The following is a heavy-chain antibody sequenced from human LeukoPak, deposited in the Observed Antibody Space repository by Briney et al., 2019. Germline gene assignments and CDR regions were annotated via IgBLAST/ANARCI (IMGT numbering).Heavy chain of an antibody. CDR3: ARDPVASTDDAFDI. CDR1: GYIFTSYA. Sequence: GASVKASCKASGYIFTSYAMHWVRQAPGQGLEWMGGIIPIFGTANYAQKFQGRVTITADESTSTAYMELSSLRSEDTAVYYCARDPVASTDDAFDIWGQGTMVTVSS. CDR2: IIPIFGTA. D-gene: IGHD2-2*01. V-gene: IGHV1-69*13. J-gene: IGHJ3*02.